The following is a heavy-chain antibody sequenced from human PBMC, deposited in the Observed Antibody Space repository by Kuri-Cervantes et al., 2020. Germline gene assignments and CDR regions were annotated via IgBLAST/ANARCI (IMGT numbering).Heavy chain of an antibody. CDR3: ARRGYFDY. V-gene: IGHV3-30-3*01. CDR2: ISYDGSNK. CDR1: GFTFSSYA. J-gene: IGHJ4*02. Sequence: GESLKISCAASGFTFSSYAMHWVRQAPGKGLEWVAVISYDGSNKYYADSVKGRFTISRDNAKNSLYLQMNSLRADDTAVYYCARRGYFDYWGQGTLVTVSS.